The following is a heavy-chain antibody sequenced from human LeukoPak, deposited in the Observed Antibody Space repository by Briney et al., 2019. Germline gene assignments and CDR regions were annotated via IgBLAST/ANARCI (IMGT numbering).Heavy chain of an antibody. CDR2: INSDGSST. CDR1: GFTFSSYW. CDR3: ARSMNSGSYPDY. Sequence: QSGGSLRLSCAASGFTFSSYWIHWVRQAPGKGLVWVSRINSDGSSTSYADSVKGRFTISRDNAKNTLYLHMNSLRAEDTAVYYCARSMNSGSYPDYWGQGTLVTVSS. D-gene: IGHD1-26*01. V-gene: IGHV3-74*01. J-gene: IGHJ4*02.